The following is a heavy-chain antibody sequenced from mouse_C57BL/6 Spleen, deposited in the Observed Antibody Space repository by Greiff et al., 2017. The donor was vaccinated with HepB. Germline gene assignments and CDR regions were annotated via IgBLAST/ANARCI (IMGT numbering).Heavy chain of an antibody. CDR1: GYAFSSYW. Sequence: QVQLQQSGAELVKPGASVKISCKASGYAFSSYWMNWVKQRPGKGLEWIGQIYPGDGDTNYNGKFKGKATLTADKSSSTAYMQLSSLTSEDSAVYFCARSPYDYDEAMDYWGQGTSVTVSS. J-gene: IGHJ4*01. D-gene: IGHD2-4*01. CDR3: ARSPYDYDEAMDY. CDR2: IYPGDGDT. V-gene: IGHV1-80*01.